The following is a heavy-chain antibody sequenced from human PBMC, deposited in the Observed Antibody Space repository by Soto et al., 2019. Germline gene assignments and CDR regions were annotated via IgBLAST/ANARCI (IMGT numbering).Heavy chain of an antibody. D-gene: IGHD1-26*01. Sequence: QVQLVQSGAEVKKPGASVKVSCKASGYTFSNYGIGWVRQAPGQGLEWMGWIRIYSDDTHYAQKFQGRVTMTADTARTTVYVEVSNITSVVTAVYACARRSGATRFDSWGPGTLVNVSS. CDR3: ARRSGATRFDS. V-gene: IGHV1-18*04. CDR1: GYTFSNYG. CDR2: IRIYSDDT. J-gene: IGHJ5*01.